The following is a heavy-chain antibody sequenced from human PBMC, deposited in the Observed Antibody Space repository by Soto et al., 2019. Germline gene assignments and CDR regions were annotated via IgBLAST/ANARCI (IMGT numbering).Heavy chain of an antibody. V-gene: IGHV1-8*01. J-gene: IGHJ4*02. Sequence: ASVKVSCKASGYTFTSYDINWVRQATGQGLEWMGWMNPNSGNTGYAQKFQGRVTMTRNTSISTAYMELSSLRSEDTAVYYCALTYYDILTDSEHIDYWGQGTLVTVSS. CDR1: GYTFTSYD. CDR3: ALTYYDILTDSEHIDY. CDR2: MNPNSGNT. D-gene: IGHD3-9*01.